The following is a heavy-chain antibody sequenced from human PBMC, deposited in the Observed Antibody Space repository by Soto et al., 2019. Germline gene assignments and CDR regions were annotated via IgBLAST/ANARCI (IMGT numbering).Heavy chain of an antibody. CDR2: THHSGST. Sequence: QVQLQQWGTGLLKPSETLSLTCAVYGGSFSTYYWAWIRQPPGKGLEWIGETHHSGSTTYSPSLMSRVSISIDTSRNQFSLKLRAVTAADPGVYYCANRLGSFWGQGTLVTVSS. CDR3: ANRLGSF. J-gene: IGHJ4*02. V-gene: IGHV4-34*01. D-gene: IGHD3-16*01. CDR1: GGSFSTYY.